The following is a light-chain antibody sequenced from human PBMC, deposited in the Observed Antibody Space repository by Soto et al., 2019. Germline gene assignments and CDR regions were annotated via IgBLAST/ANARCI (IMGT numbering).Light chain of an antibody. Sequence: DIHLTQSPSSLSASLGDTVTLTCRASQTISNYLHWYQHRPRKAPRLLIYAASTLQEGVPSRFSGGGSGTNFTLTINSLQSDDFASYYCQQIFGMAPYSLGPGTKVE. CDR1: QTISNY. CDR3: QQIFGMAPYS. CDR2: AAS. V-gene: IGKV1-39*01. J-gene: IGKJ2*01.